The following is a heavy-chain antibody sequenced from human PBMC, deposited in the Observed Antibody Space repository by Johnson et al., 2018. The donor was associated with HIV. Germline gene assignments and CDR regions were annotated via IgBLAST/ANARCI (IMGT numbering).Heavy chain of an antibody. CDR3: ARDSSSWYHDAFDI. CDR1: GFTFSSYA. Sequence: QVKLVESGGGVVQPGRSLRLSCAASGFTFSSYAMHWVRQAPGKGLEWVAVISYDGSNKYYADSVKGRFTISRDNSKNTLYLQMNSLRAEDTAVYYCARDSSSWYHDAFDIWGQGTMVTVSS. J-gene: IGHJ3*02. V-gene: IGHV3-30-3*01. D-gene: IGHD6-13*01. CDR2: ISYDGSNK.